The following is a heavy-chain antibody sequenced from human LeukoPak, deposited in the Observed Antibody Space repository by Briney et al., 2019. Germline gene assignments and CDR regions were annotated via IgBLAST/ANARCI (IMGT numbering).Heavy chain of an antibody. CDR1: GGSFSGYY. CDR3: ARHGGETIVAMILHAFDM. D-gene: IGHD5-12*01. Sequence: SETLSLTCAVYGGSFSGYYWSWIRQPPGKGLEWIGEINHSGSTNYNPSLKSRVTISVDTSKNQFSLKLSSVTAADTAVYYCARHGGETIVAMILHAFDMWGQGTMVTVSS. CDR2: INHSGST. V-gene: IGHV4-34*01. J-gene: IGHJ3*02.